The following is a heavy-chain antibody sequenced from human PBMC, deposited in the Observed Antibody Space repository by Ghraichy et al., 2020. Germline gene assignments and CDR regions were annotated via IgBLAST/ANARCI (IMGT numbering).Heavy chain of an antibody. CDR1: GFTFSSYS. J-gene: IGHJ6*02. V-gene: IGHV3-21*01. D-gene: IGHD3-9*01. Sequence: GGSLRLSCAASGFTFSSYSMNWVRQAPGKGLEWVSSISSSSSYIYYADSVKGRFTISRDNAKNSLYLQMNSLRAEDTAVYYCARALSQLRYFDWLENYYYYGMDVWGQGTTVTVSS. CDR3: ARALSQLRYFDWLENYYYYGMDV. CDR2: ISSSSSYI.